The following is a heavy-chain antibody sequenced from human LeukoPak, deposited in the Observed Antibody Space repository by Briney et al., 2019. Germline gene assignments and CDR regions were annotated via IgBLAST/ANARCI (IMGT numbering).Heavy chain of an antibody. CDR1: GFTFSDYY. V-gene: IGHV3-11*01. J-gene: IGHJ3*02. Sequence: GGSLRLSRAASGFTFSDYYMSWIRQAPGKGREGVSYISSSCSTIYYADSVKGRFTISRDNAKNSLYLQMNSLRAEDTAVYYCARMYYYDSSGLGAFDIWGQGTMVTVSS. CDR3: ARMYYYDSSGLGAFDI. CDR2: ISSSCSTI. D-gene: IGHD3-22*01.